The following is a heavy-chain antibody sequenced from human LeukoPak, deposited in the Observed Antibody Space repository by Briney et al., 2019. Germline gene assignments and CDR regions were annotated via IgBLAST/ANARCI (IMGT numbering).Heavy chain of an antibody. CDR3: ARGGSSSWYGS. Sequence: QPGGSLRLSCAASGFTFSSYWMHWVRQAPGKGLVWVSRINSDGSTTSHADSVKGRFTISSDNAKNTLFLQMNSLRAEDTAVYYCARGGSSSWYGSWGQGTLVTVSS. D-gene: IGHD6-13*01. J-gene: IGHJ5*01. CDR1: GFTFSSYW. CDR2: INSDGSTT. V-gene: IGHV3-74*01.